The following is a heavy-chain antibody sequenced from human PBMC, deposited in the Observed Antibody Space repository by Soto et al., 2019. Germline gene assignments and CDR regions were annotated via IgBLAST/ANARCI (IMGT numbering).Heavy chain of an antibody. CDR1: GGSITTNGHY. Sequence: QVQLQESGPELVKPSQTLSLTCSVSGGSITTNGHYWTWIRQHPGQGLEWIAYIYYTGNSYLNPSLKSRLSISVYTSKNQFSLELRSVTAADTAVYYCAREQWGFDSWGQGTLVTVSS. V-gene: IGHV4-31*03. CDR3: AREQWGFDS. D-gene: IGHD6-19*01. J-gene: IGHJ4*02. CDR2: IYYTGNS.